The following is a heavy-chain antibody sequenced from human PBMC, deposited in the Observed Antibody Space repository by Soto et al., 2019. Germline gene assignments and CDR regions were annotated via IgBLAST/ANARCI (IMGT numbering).Heavy chain of an antibody. CDR1: GGTVSSYA. J-gene: IGHJ4*02. Sequence: QLHLVQSGAEVKKAGSSVKVSCKASGGTVSSYAITWVRQAPGKGLEWMGVFIPIFVSAHYAPKFQGRITITADESTSTAYMELSGLTSEDTAIYHCARDVSSDTTGFRGYDLWGQGTQVTVSS. D-gene: IGHD3-10*01. CDR3: ARDVSSDTTGFRGYDL. V-gene: IGHV1-69*01. CDR2: FIPIFVSA.